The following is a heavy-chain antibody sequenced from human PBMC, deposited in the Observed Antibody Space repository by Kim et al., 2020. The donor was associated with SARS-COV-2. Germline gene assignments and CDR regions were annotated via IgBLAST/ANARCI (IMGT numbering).Heavy chain of an antibody. CDR2: ISSNGGST. CDR1: GFTFSSYA. CDR3: VKGALFDSSGLYYFDY. Sequence: GGSLRLSCSASGFTFSSYAMHWVRQAPGKGLEYVSAISSNGGSTYYADSVKGRFTISRDNSKNTLYLQMSSLRAEDTAVYYCVKGALFDSSGLYYFDYWGQGTLVTVSS. V-gene: IGHV3-64D*09. D-gene: IGHD3-22*01. J-gene: IGHJ4*02.